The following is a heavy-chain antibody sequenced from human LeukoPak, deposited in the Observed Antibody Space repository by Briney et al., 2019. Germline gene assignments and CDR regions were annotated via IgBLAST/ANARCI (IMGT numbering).Heavy chain of an antibody. J-gene: IGHJ4*02. CDR1: GFTFSSYA. CDR3: ARDSQFIGPLY. V-gene: IGHV3-23*01. D-gene: IGHD5-24*01. Sequence: QAGGSLRLSCAASGFTFSSYALSWVRQAPGKGLELVSAITGAADSTSYADSVMGRFTISRDIPKNPLYLQMNSLRAEDTAVYYCARDSQFIGPLYWGQGTLVTVSS. CDR2: ITGAADST.